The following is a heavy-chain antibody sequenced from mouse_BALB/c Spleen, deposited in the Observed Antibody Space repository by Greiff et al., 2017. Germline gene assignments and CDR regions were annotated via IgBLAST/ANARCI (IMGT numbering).Heavy chain of an antibody. CDR1: GFTFSSFG. V-gene: IGHV5-17*02. D-gene: IGHD2-1*01. CDR3: ARGDGNYVWFAY. Sequence: EVMLVESGGGLVQPGGSRKLSCAASGFTFSSFGMHWVRQAPEKGLEWVAYISSGSSTIYYADTVKGRFTISRDNPKNTLFLQMTSLRSEDTAMYYCARGDGNYVWFAYWGQGTLVTVSA. CDR2: ISSGSSTI. J-gene: IGHJ3*01.